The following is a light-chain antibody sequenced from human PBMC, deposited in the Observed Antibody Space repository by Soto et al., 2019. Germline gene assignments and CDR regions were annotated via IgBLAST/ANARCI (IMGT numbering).Light chain of an antibody. J-gene: IGLJ2*01. CDR2: DVN. Sequence: QSALTQPASVSGSPGQSITISCTGTSSDVGGYNYVSWYQQHLGKAPKLMIYDVNNRPSGVSNRFSGSKSGNTASLTISGLQAEDEADYYCSSYTNSSPYVVFGGGTQLTVL. V-gene: IGLV2-14*01. CDR1: SSDVGGYNY. CDR3: SSYTNSSPYVV.